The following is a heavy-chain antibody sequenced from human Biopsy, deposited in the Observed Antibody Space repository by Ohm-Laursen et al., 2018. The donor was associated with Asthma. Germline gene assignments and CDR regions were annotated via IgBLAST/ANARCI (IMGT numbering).Heavy chain of an antibody. J-gene: IGHJ1*01. V-gene: IGHV3-7*01. Sequence: SLRLSCAASGFTFGDYWMSWVRQVPGQGLEWEANIKHDGTEKNHVDSLKGRFTISRDNDKNSLYLQMNSLRAEDTAVYYCARTFHFWSPYHAEHYQLWGQGTLVTVPS. CDR2: IKHDGTEK. D-gene: IGHD3-3*02. CDR3: ARTFHFWSPYHAEHYQL. CDR1: GFTFGDYW.